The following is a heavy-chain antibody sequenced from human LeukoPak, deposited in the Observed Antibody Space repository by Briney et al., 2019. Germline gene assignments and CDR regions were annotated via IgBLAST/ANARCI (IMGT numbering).Heavy chain of an antibody. CDR3: ARGPYDFWSGYTQGFDY. J-gene: IGHJ4*02. CDR2: IYTSGST. CDR1: GGSISSGSYY. V-gene: IGHV4-61*02. Sequence: SETLSLTCTVSGGSISSGSYYWRWIRQPAGTGLEWIGRIYTSGSTNYNPSLKSRVTISVDTSKNQFSLKLSSVTAADTAVYYCARGPYDFWSGYTQGFDYWGQGTLFTVSS. D-gene: IGHD3-3*01.